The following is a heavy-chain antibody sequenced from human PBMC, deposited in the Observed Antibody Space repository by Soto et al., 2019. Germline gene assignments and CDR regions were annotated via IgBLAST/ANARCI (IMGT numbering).Heavy chain of an antibody. CDR3: AREEDGGNSDAFDI. CDR2: IKQDGSEK. V-gene: IGHV3-7*01. CDR1: GFTFSSYW. D-gene: IGHD2-21*02. J-gene: IGHJ3*02. Sequence: GGSLRLSCAASGFTFSSYWMSWVRQAPGKGLEWVANIKQDGSEKYYVDSVKGRFTISRDNAKNSLYLQMNSLRAEDTAVYYCAREEDGGNSDAFDIWGQGTMVTVSS.